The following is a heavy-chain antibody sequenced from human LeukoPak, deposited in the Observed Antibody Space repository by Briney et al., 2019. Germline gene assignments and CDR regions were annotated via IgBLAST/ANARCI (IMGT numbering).Heavy chain of an antibody. CDR1: GFTFSSYA. J-gene: IGHJ4*02. D-gene: IGHD2-2*02. V-gene: IGHV3-23*01. Sequence: GTSLRLSCAASGFTFSSYAMSWVRQAPGKGLEWVSAISGSGGSTYYADSVKGRFTISRDNSKNTLYLQMNSLRAEDTAVYYCAKDLIFCSSTSCYTGDYWGQGTLVTVSS. CDR2: ISGSGGST. CDR3: AKDLIFCSSTSCYTGDY.